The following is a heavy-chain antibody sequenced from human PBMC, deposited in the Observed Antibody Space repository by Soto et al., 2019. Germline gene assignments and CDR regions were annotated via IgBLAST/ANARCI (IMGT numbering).Heavy chain of an antibody. D-gene: IGHD4-17*01. Sequence: EVQLVQSGAEVKKPGESLRISCKGSGYSFDSYWIMWGRQMPGKGLEWVGRIDPSDSITKYSPSFQGHVSISVDKSISTAYLQWSRLKASDTAIYYCARLSGDHSFWGQGTLVTVSS. CDR3: ARLSGDHSF. CDR1: GYSFDSYW. CDR2: IDPSDSIT. J-gene: IGHJ4*02. V-gene: IGHV5-10-1*03.